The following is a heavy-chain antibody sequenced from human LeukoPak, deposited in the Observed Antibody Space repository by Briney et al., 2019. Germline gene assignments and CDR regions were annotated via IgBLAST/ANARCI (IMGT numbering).Heavy chain of an antibody. CDR2: IKQDGSEK. J-gene: IGHJ6*03. D-gene: IGHD6-13*01. CDR1: GFTFSSYW. V-gene: IGHV3-7*01. CDR3: ARAAAAGYYYNYMDV. Sequence: GGSLRLSCAASGFTFSSYWMSWVRQAPGKGLEWVANIKQDGSEKCYVDSVKGRFTISRDNAKNSLYLQMNSLRAEDTAVYYFARAAAAGYYYNYMDVWGKGTTVTVSS.